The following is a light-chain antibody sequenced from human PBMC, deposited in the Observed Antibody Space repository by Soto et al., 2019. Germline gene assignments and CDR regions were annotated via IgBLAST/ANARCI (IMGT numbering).Light chain of an antibody. CDR1: QSVSSSF. CDR2: GAS. J-gene: IGKJ1*01. CDR3: QQYGRSPWT. Sequence: EIVLTQSPGTLSLSPGERATLSCRASQSVSSSFLAWYQQKPGQAHRLLIYGASSRATGIPDRFSGSGSGTDFTLTISRLEPEDFAGYYCQQYGRSPWTFGQGTKVEIK. V-gene: IGKV3-20*01.